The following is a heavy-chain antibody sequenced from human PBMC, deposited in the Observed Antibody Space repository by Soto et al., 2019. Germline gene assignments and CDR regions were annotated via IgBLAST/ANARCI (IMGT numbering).Heavy chain of an antibody. D-gene: IGHD3-10*01. V-gene: IGHV4-34*01. Sequence: SETLSLTCAVYGGSFSGYYWSWIRQPPGKGLEWIGEINHSGSTNYNPSLKSRVTISVDTSKNQFSLKLSSVTAADTAVYYCARVLGPMGDYYGSGSYYKTFDYWGQGTLVTVS. CDR3: ARVLGPMGDYYGSGSYYKTFDY. CDR1: GGSFSGYY. J-gene: IGHJ4*02. CDR2: INHSGST.